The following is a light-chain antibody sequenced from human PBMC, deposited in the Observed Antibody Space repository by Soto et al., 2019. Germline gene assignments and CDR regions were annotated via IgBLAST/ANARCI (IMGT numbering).Light chain of an antibody. CDR1: KHIRSR. V-gene: IGKV1-5*01. CDR3: QQYDSYSYT. CDR2: DAS. J-gene: IGKJ2*01. Sequence: DFQMTQSPSTLSASVGDRVTITCRASKHIRSRLAWFQQKPGKAPKLLIFDASSLGSGVPSSFSGSGSGTEFTLTISSLQPDDFATYYCQQYDSYSYTFGQGTKVDSK.